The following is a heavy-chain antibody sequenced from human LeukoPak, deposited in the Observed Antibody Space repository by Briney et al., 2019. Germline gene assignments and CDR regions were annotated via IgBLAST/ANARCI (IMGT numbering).Heavy chain of an antibody. CDR2: INPNSGGT. CDR1: GYTFTGYY. D-gene: IGHD4-17*01. V-gene: IGHV1-2*02. CDR3: ARSRHYAGKPNWFDP. J-gene: IGHJ5*02. Sequence: ASVRVSCKASGYTFTGYYMHWVRQAPGQGLEWMGWINPNSGGTNYAQKFQGRVTMTRDTSISTAYMELSRLRSDDTAVYYCARSRHYAGKPNWFDPWGQGTLVTVSS.